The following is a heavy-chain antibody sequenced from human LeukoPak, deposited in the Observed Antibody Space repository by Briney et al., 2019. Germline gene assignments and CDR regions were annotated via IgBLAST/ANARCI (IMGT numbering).Heavy chain of an antibody. J-gene: IGHJ4*02. CDR3: ARRGLERRNFDY. CDR1: GFTFSSYG. Sequence: LGGSLRLSCAASGFTFSSYGMHWVRQAPGKGLEWVAVIWCDGSNKYYADSVKGRFTISRDNSKNTLYLQMNSLRAEDTAVYYCARRGLERRNFDYWGQGTLVTVSS. D-gene: IGHD1-1*01. CDR2: IWCDGSNK. V-gene: IGHV3-33*01.